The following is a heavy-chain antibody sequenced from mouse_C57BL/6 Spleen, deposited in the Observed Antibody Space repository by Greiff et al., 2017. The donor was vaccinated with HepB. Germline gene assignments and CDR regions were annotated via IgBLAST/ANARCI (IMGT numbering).Heavy chain of an antibody. CDR3: ARHDNHYFDY. CDR2: ISSGSSTI. V-gene: IGHV5-17*01. D-gene: IGHD1-3*01. CDR1: GFTFSDYG. Sequence: EVQLVESGGGLVKPGGSLKLSCAASGFTFSDYGMHWVRQAPEKGLEWVAYISSGSSTIYYADTVKGRFTISRDNAKNTLFLQLTSLRSEDTAMYYCARHDNHYFDYWGQGTTLTVSS. J-gene: IGHJ2*01.